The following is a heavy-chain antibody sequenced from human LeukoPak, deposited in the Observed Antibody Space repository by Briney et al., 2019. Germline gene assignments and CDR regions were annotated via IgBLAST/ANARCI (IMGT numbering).Heavy chain of an antibody. J-gene: IGHJ4*02. D-gene: IGHD3-9*01. CDR3: ARLASYYDILTGAFDY. CDR1: GFTFSSYR. CDR2: INHSGST. V-gene: IGHV4-34*01. Sequence: PGGSLRLSCAASGFTFSSYRMIWVRQAPGKGLVWIGEINHSGSTNYNPSLKSRVTISVDTSKNQFSVKLSSVTAADTAVYYCARLASYYDILTGAFDYWGQGTLVTVSS.